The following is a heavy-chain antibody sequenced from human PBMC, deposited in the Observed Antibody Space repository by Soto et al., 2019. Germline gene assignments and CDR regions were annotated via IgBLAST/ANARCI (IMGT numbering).Heavy chain of an antibody. J-gene: IGHJ6*02. CDR2: ISYEGSNK. D-gene: IGHD4-17*01. Sequence: QVQLVESGGGVVQPGRSLRLSCAASGFTFSSYGMHWVRQAPGKRLEWVAVISYEGSNKYYADSVKGRFTISRDNSKNTLSLHMNSLRAEDTAVYYCAKWGTTLGAGDEYGDYVNGMDVWSQGTTVTVSS. CDR1: GFTFSSYG. V-gene: IGHV3-30*18. CDR3: AKWGTTLGAGDEYGDYVNGMDV.